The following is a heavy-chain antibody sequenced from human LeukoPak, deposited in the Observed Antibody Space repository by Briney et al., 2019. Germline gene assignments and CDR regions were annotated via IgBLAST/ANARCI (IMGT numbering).Heavy chain of an antibody. CDR3: AKGGYTTWFDP. CDR2: IRSNGRDT. J-gene: IGHJ5*02. CDR1: GFTFREYS. V-gene: IGHV3-23*01. Sequence: GGSLRLSCAASGFTFREYSMSLVRQAPGKGLEWVSNIRSNGRDTYYTDSVKGRFTISRDNSKNTVYLEMNSLRAGDTAVYYCAKGGYTTWFDPWGQGTLVTVSS. D-gene: IGHD2-15*01.